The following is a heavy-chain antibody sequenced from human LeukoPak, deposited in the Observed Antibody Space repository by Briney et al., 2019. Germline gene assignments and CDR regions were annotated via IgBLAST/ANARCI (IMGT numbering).Heavy chain of an antibody. Sequence: SETLSLTCSVSGGSVSSGSYYWSWIRQPPGKGLEWIGYIYYTGSTNYNPSLKSRVTMSVDTSKNQFSLKLSSVTAADTAVYYCARGRPHGNDYWGQGTLVTVSS. D-gene: IGHD4-23*01. CDR2: IYYTGST. V-gene: IGHV4-61*01. CDR1: GGSVSSGSYY. J-gene: IGHJ4*02. CDR3: ARGRPHGNDY.